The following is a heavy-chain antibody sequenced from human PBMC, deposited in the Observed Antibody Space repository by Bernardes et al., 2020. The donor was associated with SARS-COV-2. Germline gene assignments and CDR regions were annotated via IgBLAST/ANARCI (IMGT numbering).Heavy chain of an antibody. D-gene: IGHD6-13*01. CDR3: ARGSTLAAAGSFDY. CDR1: GGSISSYY. Sequence: SETLSLTCTVSGGSISSYYWSWIRQPPGKGLEWIGYIYYSGSTNYNPSLKSRVTISVDTSKNQFSLKLSSVTAADTAVYYCARGSTLAAAGSFDYWGQGTLVTVSS. J-gene: IGHJ4*02. V-gene: IGHV4-59*01. CDR2: IYYSGST.